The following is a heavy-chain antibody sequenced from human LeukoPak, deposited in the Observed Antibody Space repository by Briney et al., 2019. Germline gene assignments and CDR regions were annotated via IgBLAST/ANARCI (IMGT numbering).Heavy chain of an antibody. CDR3: ARIYYDAFDI. CDR2: INHSGST. V-gene: IGHV4-34*01. J-gene: IGHJ3*02. D-gene: IGHD1-26*01. CDR1: GGSFSGYY. Sequence: SETLSLTCAVYGGSFSGYYWSWIRQPPGKGLEWIGEINHSGSTNYNPSLKSRVTISVDTSKNQFSLKLSSVTAADTAVYYCARIYYDAFDIWGQGTMVTVSS.